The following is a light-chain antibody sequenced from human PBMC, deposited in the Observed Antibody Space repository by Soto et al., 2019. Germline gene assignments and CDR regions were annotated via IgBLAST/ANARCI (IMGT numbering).Light chain of an antibody. V-gene: IGLV1-44*01. Sequence: QSVLTQPPSASGTPGQRVTISCSGSSSNIGGNAVNWYQQLPGTAPKLLIYSNNQRPSGVPDRFSCSKSGTSASLAIRGRQSEDEADYYCAAWDDSLNGVVFGGGTKLTVL. CDR3: AAWDDSLNGVV. J-gene: IGLJ2*01. CDR1: SSNIGGNA. CDR2: SNN.